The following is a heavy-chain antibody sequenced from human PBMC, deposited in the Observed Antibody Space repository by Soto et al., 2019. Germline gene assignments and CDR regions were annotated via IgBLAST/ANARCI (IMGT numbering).Heavy chain of an antibody. Sequence: PSEALSLTCIVTGGPISSYYWCCIRQPSGKGLEWIGYIYYSGSTNYNPSLKSRVIISVDTSKNQFSLKLSSVTAADTAVYYCARNYGHAFDIWGQGTMVTVS. CDR3: ARNYGHAFDI. CDR2: IYYSGST. J-gene: IGHJ3*02. V-gene: IGHV4-59*01. D-gene: IGHD1-7*01. CDR1: GGPISSYY.